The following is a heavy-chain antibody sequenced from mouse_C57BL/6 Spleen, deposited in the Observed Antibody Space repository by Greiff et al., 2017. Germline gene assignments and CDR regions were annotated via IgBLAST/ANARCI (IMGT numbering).Heavy chain of an antibody. CDR1: GYTFTSYW. CDR2: IDPSDSYT. Sequence: QVQLQQPGAELVKPGASVKLSCKASGYTFTSYWMQWVKQRPGQGLEWIGEIDPSDSYTTYNQKFKGKATLTVDTSSSTAYMQLSSLTSEDSAVYYGARGLGYFDYWGQGTTLTVSS. V-gene: IGHV1-50*01. J-gene: IGHJ2*01. CDR3: ARGLGYFDY. D-gene: IGHD4-1*01.